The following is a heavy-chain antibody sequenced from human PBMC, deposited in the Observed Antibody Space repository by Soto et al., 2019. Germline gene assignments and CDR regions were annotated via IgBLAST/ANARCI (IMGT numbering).Heavy chain of an antibody. J-gene: IGHJ6*02. CDR3: ARGAGTYYYKYGMDV. V-gene: IGHV4-4*07. CDR1: GVSISSYY. D-gene: IGHD1-1*01. Sequence: SETLSLTCTVSGVSISSYYWSWIRQPAGKGLEWIGRTYTSWSTNYNPSLNSRVTMSVDTSKNKFSLKLSCVTAADTAVSYSARGAGTYYYKYGMDVWGQGTTVTVSS. CDR2: TYTSWST.